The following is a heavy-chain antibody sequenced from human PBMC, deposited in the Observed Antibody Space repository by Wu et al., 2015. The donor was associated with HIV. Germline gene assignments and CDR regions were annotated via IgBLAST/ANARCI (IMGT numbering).Heavy chain of an antibody. CDR3: AREHLASPGSYPSLDF. CDR2: INPNSGGS. J-gene: IGHJ4*02. V-gene: IGHV1-2*02. Sequence: QVQLVQSGAEVKKPGASVKISCKASGYTFTDYYIYWVRQAPGQGLECMGWINPNSGGSYYPQTFQGRVTMTRDTTITTAYLDLTSLRYDDTAIYYCAREHLASPGSYPSLDFVGQGTLVTVSS. D-gene: IGHD3-16*01. CDR1: GYTFTDYY.